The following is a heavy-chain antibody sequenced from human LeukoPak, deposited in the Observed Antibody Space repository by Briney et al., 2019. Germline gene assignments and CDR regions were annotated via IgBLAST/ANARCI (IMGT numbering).Heavy chain of an antibody. D-gene: IGHD4-11*01. CDR2: ISAYNGNT. V-gene: IGHV1-18*01. J-gene: IGHJ6*03. CDR1: RYTFTNYA. CDR3: AREDSNHYYYYMDV. Sequence: ASVKVSCKASRYTFTNYAISWVRPAPGQGLEWMGWISAYNGNTNYAQKLQGRVTMTTDTSTSTAYMELRSLSSDDTAVYYCAREDSNHYYYYMDVWGKGTTVTVSS.